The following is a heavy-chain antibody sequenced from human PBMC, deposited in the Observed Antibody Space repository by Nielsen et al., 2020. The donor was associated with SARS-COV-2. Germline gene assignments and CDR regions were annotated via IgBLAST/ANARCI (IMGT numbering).Heavy chain of an antibody. V-gene: IGHV4-39*01. D-gene: IGHD5-12*01. Sequence: SETLSLTCTVSGGSISSSSYYWGWIRQPPGKGLEWIGSIYYSGSTYYNPSLKSRVTISVDTSKNQFSLKLSSVTAADTAVYYCARLVMDRVATTRTYYFDYWGQGTLVTVSS. CDR2: IYYSGST. J-gene: IGHJ4*02. CDR1: GGSISSSSYY. CDR3: ARLVMDRVATTRTYYFDY.